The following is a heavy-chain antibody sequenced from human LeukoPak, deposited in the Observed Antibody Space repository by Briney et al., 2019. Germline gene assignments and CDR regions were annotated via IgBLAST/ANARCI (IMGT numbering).Heavy chain of an antibody. D-gene: IGHD4-17*01. CDR2: ISSSSSAI. V-gene: IGHV3-48*01. J-gene: IGHJ4*02. CDR1: GFTFSSYS. Sequence: GGSLSLSCAASGFTFSSYSMNWVRQAPGKGLEWVSYISSSSSAIYYADSVEGRFTISRDNAKNSLYLQMNSLRAEDTAVYYCARGVYGDPFDYWGQGTLVTVSS. CDR3: ARGVYGDPFDY.